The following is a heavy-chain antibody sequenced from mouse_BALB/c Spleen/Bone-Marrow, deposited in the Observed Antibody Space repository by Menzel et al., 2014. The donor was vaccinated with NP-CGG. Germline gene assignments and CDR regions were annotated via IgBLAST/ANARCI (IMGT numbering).Heavy chain of an antibody. CDR2: ISNKANGYTT. CDR3: ARDVQYDILWYFDV. D-gene: IGHD2-10*02. V-gene: IGHV7-3*02. J-gene: IGHJ1*01. Sequence: VQLVESGGGLVQPGGSLRLSCATSGFTFTDYYMSWVRQPPGKALEWLGFISNKANGYTTDYSASVRGRFTISRDTTQRTLYLQMSPLRDEDSASYYCARDVQYDILWYFDVWGAGTSVTVSS. CDR1: GFTFTDYY.